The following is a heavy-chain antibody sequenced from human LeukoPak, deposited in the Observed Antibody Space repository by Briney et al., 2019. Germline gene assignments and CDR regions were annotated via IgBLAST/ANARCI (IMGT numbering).Heavy chain of an antibody. D-gene: IGHD2-15*01. CDR1: GFTFSCYA. Sequence: GGSLRLSCAASGFTFSCYAMSGLPQAPGKGLVGVSAISGSGGSTYYADSVKGRFTLSRDNSKNTLYLQMNSLRAEDTAVYYCAKRGGTLYYFDYWGQGTLVTVPS. J-gene: IGHJ4*02. CDR2: ISGSGGST. CDR3: AKRGGTLYYFDY. V-gene: IGHV3-23*01.